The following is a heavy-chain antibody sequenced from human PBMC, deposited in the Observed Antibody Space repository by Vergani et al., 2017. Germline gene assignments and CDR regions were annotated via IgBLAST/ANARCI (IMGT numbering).Heavy chain of an antibody. V-gene: IGHV1-2*02. CDR1: GYTFTDYF. Sequence: QVQLVQSGAEVKKPGASVKVSCKASGYTFTDYFMHWVRQAPGQGLEWMGWINPNSGGKNYAQKFQGRFTMTRDTSISTAYMELSNPGSDDTAVYYCARVGTSSNRDYFDYWGQGTLVTVSS. CDR2: INPNSGGK. D-gene: IGHD2-2*01. CDR3: ARVGTSSNRDYFDY. J-gene: IGHJ4*02.